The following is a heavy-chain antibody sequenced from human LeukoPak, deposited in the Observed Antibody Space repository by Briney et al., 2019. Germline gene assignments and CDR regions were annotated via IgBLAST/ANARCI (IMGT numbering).Heavy chain of an antibody. CDR2: ISSSSRNK. CDR3: ARGPLPQGPDY. J-gene: IGHJ4*02. CDR1: GFTFSSYA. Sequence: GGSLRLSCAASGFTFSSYAMSWVRQAPGKGLEWVSSISSSSRNKYYADSVKGRFTISRDNAKNSLYLQMNSLRAEDTAVYYCARGPLPQGPDYWGQGTLVTVSS. V-gene: IGHV3-21*01.